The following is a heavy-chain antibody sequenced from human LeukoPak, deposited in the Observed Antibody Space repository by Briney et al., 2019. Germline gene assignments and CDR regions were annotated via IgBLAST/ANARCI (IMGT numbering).Heavy chain of an antibody. D-gene: IGHD5-12*01. J-gene: IGHJ4*02. CDR2: IYYSGSS. CDR3: ARRDGSGYVY. V-gene: IGHV4-39*01. CDR1: GGSISSSSSY. Sequence: SETLSLTCSVSGGSISSSSSYWGWIRQPPGKGLEWIGSIYYSGSSFDNPALKSRVTISVDTSKNQFSLKVSSVTAADMAVYYCARRDGSGYVYWGQGTLVTISS.